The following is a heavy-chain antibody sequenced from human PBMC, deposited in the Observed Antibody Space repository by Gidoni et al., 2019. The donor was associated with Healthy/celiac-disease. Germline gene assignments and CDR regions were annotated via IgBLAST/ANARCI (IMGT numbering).Heavy chain of an antibody. CDR2: ISGSGGST. CDR1: GFTFSSYA. CDR3: AKEGHSRDYYYYYMDV. J-gene: IGHJ6*03. Sequence: EVQLLESGGGLVQPGGSLRLSCAASGFTFSSYAMSWVRQAPGKGLEWVSAISGSGGSTYYADSVKGRFTISRDNSKNTLYLQMNSLRAEDTAVYYCAKEGHSRDYYYYYMDVWGKGTTVTVSS. V-gene: IGHV3-23*01.